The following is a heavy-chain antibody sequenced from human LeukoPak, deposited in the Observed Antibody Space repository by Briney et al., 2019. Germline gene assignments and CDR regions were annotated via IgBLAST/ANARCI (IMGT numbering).Heavy chain of an antibody. Sequence: GGSLRLSCAASGFTFSDYYMSWIRQAPGKGLEWVSYISSSSSYTNYADSVKGRFTISRDNAKNSLYLQMNSLRDEDTAVYYCARDWSSAFDIWGQGTMVTVSS. CDR3: ARDWSSAFDI. D-gene: IGHD3-3*01. CDR1: GFTFSDYY. J-gene: IGHJ3*02. CDR2: ISSSSSYT. V-gene: IGHV3-11*06.